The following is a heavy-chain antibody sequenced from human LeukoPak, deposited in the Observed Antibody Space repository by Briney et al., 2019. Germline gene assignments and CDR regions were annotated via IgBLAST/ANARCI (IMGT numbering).Heavy chain of an antibody. D-gene: IGHD2-15*01. CDR1: GGSISSSSYY. Sequence: SETLSLTCTVSGGSISSSSYYWGWIRQPPGKGLEWIGSIYYSGSTYYNPSLKSRVTISVDTSKNQFSLKLSSVTAADTAVYYCASHKVAAIDYWGQGTLVTVPS. V-gene: IGHV4-39*01. J-gene: IGHJ4*02. CDR2: IYYSGST. CDR3: ASHKVAAIDY.